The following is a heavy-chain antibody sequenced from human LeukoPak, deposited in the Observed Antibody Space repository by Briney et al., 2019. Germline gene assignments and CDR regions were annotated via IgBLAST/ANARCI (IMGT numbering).Heavy chain of an antibody. CDR3: ARVSYILDYGMDV. CDR1: GFTFSSYS. J-gene: IGHJ6*02. V-gene: IGHV3-48*01. Sequence: GGSLRLSCAASGFTFSSYSMNWVRQAPGKGLEWVSYISSSSSTIYYADSVKGRFTISRDNAENSLYLQMNSLRAEDTAVYYCARVSYILDYGMDVWGQGTTVTVSS. D-gene: IGHD2-21*01. CDR2: ISSSSSTI.